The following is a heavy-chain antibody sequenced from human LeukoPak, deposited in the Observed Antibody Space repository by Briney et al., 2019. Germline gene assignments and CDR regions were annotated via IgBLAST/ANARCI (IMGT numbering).Heavy chain of an antibody. J-gene: IGHJ6*02. Sequence: GGSLRLSCAASGFTFSSYAMHWVRQAPGKGLEWVAVISYDGSNKYYADSVKGRFTITRDNSKNTLYLQMNSLRAEDTAVYYCARPYYYDSSGYPSYYYYGMDVWGQGTTVTVSS. CDR1: GFTFSSYA. CDR2: ISYDGSNK. CDR3: ARPYYYDSSGYPSYYYYGMDV. D-gene: IGHD3-22*01. V-gene: IGHV3-30*04.